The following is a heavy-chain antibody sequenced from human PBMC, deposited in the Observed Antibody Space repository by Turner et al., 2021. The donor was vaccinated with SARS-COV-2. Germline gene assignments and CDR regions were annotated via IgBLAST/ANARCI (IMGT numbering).Heavy chain of an antibody. J-gene: IGHJ5*02. Sequence: QVQLQESGPGLVKPSQTLSNTCTVSGRSIRSGGYYWSWIRQHPGKGLEWIWYIYYSGSTYYNPSLKSRVTISVDTSKNQFSLKLSSVTAADTAVYYCARDLLDPSTVTTWRGFDPWGQGTLVTVSS. CDR3: ARDLLDPSTVTTWRGFDP. V-gene: IGHV4-31*03. CDR2: IYYSGST. CDR1: GRSIRSGGYY. D-gene: IGHD4-17*01.